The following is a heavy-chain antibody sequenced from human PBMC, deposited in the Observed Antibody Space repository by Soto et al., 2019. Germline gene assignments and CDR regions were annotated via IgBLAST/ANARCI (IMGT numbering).Heavy chain of an antibody. CDR1: GFTFSSYA. D-gene: IGHD3-10*01. Sequence: EVQLLEAGGNLIQPGGSLRLSCAASGFTFSSYAMRWVRQAPGQGLEWLSAISGPGATIYYADSVKGRVTISRDNSKNTLYLQMNSLTAEDTAVYYCAKMLTMVRGVTGLRDFDFWGQGTLVTVSS. V-gene: IGHV3-23*01. J-gene: IGHJ4*02. CDR3: AKMLTMVRGVTGLRDFDF. CDR2: ISGPGATI.